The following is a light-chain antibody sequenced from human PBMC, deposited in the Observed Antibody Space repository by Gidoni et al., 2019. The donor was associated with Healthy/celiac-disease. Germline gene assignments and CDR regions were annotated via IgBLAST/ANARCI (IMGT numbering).Light chain of an antibody. V-gene: IGLV2-14*01. Sequence: QSALTQPASVSGSPGQSITISCTGTSSDVGGYNYVSWYQQHPGKAPKLMIYDVSNRPSGVANRFSGSKSGNTASLTISGLQAEDEADYYCSSYTSSSTPHVVFGGGTKLTVL. CDR3: SSYTSSSTPHVV. J-gene: IGLJ2*01. CDR2: DVS. CDR1: SSDVGGYNY.